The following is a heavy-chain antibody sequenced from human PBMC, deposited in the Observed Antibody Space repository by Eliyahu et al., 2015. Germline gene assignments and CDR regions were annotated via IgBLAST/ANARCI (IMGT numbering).Heavy chain of an antibody. V-gene: IGHV3-23*04. CDR1: GFTFSSYA. Sequence: EVQLVESGGGLVQPGGSLRLSCAASGFTFSSYAMSWVRQAPGKGLEWVSAISGSGGSTYYADSVKGRFTISRDNSKNTLYLQMNSLRAEDTAVYYCANPEFGSGSYYRNDAFDIWGQGTMVTVSS. CDR2: ISGSGGST. CDR3: ANPEFGSGSYYRNDAFDI. J-gene: IGHJ3*02. D-gene: IGHD3-10*01.